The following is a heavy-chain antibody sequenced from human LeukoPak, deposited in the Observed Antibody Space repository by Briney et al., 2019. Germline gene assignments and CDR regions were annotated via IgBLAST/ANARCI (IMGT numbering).Heavy chain of an antibody. V-gene: IGHV4-59*08. Sequence: SETLSLTCSVSGGSISLYYWSWIRQPPGKGLEWIGYIYYSGSTNYNPSLKSRLTISVDTSRQQFSLKLNSVTAADTAVYYCASLKYYYDSSGFHYGYFQDRGQGTLVSVSS. CDR2: IYYSGST. J-gene: IGHJ1*01. CDR3: ASLKYYYDSSGFHYGYFQD. D-gene: IGHD3-22*01. CDR1: GGSISLYY.